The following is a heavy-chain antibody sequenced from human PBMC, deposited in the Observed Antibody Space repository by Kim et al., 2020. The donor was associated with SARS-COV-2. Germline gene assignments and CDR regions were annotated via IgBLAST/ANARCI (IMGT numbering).Heavy chain of an antibody. CDR3: AREGYASVTLVDFDY. CDR1: GFTFSSYA. V-gene: IGHV3-30*04. D-gene: IGHD2-2*01. CDR2: TSSDGSII. J-gene: IGHJ4*01. Sequence: GGSLRLSCLASGFTFSSYAMSWIRQAPGKGPEWVAVTSSDGSIIYYADSVKGRFTISRANSRNTLYLHMDSLSAQDTAIYYCAREGYASVTLVDFDYWV.